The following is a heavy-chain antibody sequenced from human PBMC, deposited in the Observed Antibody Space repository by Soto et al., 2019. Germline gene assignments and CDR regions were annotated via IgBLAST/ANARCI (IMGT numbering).Heavy chain of an antibody. CDR2: MNPNSGNT. V-gene: IGHV1-8*01. CDR1: GYTFTSYD. J-gene: IGHJ4*02. D-gene: IGHD6-6*01. CDR3: AREYSSSSLGY. Sequence: QVQLVQSGAELKKPGASVKVSCKASGYTFTSYDINWVRHATGQGLELMGWMNPNSGNTGDAQKFQGRVTMTRTTSISTAYMELSSLGSEDTAVYYCAREYSSSSLGYWGQGTLVTVSS.